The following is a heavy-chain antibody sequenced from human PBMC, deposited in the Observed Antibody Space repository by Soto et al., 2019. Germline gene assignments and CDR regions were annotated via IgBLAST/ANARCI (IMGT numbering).Heavy chain of an antibody. V-gene: IGHV4-31*03. CDR1: GVSITSGAYY. D-gene: IGHD4-17*01. J-gene: IGHJ3*01. CDR2: IYYNGNT. CDR3: ARARLRAVYAFDF. Sequence: SETLSLTCTLSGVSITSGAYYWTWVRQHPGKGLEWIGYIYYNGNTYFSPSLKSRLTISIDTSKNQFSLKLSSVTAADTAMYYCARARLRAVYAFDFWGQGTMVNVSS.